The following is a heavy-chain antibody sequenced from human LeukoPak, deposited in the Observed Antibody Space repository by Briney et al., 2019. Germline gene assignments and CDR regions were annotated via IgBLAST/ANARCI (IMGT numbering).Heavy chain of an antibody. D-gene: IGHD6-13*01. Sequence: ASVKVSCKVSGYTLTELSMHWVRQAPGKGLEWMGGFDPEDGETIYAQKFQGRVTMTEDTSTDTAYMELSSLRPEDTAVYYCATDRGSWYLGSWFDPWGQGTLVTVSS. J-gene: IGHJ5*02. V-gene: IGHV1-24*01. CDR1: GYTLTELS. CDR3: ATDRGSWYLGSWFDP. CDR2: FDPEDGET.